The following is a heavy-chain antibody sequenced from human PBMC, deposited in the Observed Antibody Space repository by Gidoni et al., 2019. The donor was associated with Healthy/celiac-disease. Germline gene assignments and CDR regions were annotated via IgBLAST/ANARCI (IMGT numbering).Heavy chain of an antibody. V-gene: IGHV4-4*07. D-gene: IGHD3-10*01. J-gene: IGHJ6*02. CDR3: ARDGGEGRFYYYGMDV. Sequence: QVQLQESGPGLVKPSETLSLTCTVSGGTISSYYGRWIRQHAGKGLEWIGRIYTSGRTNYNPSLKSRVTMSVDTSKNQFSLQLSSVTAADTAVYYCARDGGEGRFYYYGMDVWGQGTTVTVSS. CDR2: IYTSGRT. CDR1: GGTISSYY.